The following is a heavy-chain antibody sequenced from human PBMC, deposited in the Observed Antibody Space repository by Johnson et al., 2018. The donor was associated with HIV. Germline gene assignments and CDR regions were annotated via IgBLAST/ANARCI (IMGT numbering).Heavy chain of an antibody. V-gene: IGHV3-7*01. CDR3: ARYGYRPEAAFDI. CDR1: RFTFSRYA. CDR2: IKQDGSES. Sequence: MPLVASGGGVVQPGRSLRLSCAASRFTFSRYAMHWVRQAPGKGLAWVGSIKQDGSESYYVDSVKGRFTISRDNAKNSLYLQMNSLRAEDTAVYYCARYGYRPEAAFDIWGQGTMVTVSS. D-gene: IGHD5-24*01. J-gene: IGHJ3*02.